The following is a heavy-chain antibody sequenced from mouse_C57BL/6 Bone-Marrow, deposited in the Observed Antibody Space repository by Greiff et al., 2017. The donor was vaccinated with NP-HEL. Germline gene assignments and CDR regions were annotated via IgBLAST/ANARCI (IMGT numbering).Heavy chain of an antibody. V-gene: IGHV1-82*01. CDR3: ARSFYSNCVGSDY. D-gene: IGHD2-5*01. CDR1: GYAFSSSW. CDR2: IYPGDGDT. Sequence: VQLQQSGPELVKPGASVKISCKASGYAFSSSWMNWVKQRPGKGLEWIGRIYPGDGDTNYNGKFKGKATLTADKSSSTAYMQLSSLTSEDSAVYFCARSFYSNCVGSDYWGQGTTLTVSS. J-gene: IGHJ2*01.